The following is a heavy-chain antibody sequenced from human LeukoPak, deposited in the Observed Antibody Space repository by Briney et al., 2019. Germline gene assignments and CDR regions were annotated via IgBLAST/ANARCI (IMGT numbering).Heavy chain of an antibody. J-gene: IGHJ2*01. CDR3: ARGLRDCTSTTCFTYWYFDL. CDR2: IRSNGGST. D-gene: IGHD2-2*02. Sequence: GGSLRLSCAASGFTSSSYTVLWVRQAPGKGLEYVSAIRSNGGSTHYANSVKGRFTISRDNSKNTLYLQMGSLRAEDMAVYYCARGLRDCTSTTCFTYWYFDLWGRGTLVTVSS. CDR1: GFTSSSYT. V-gene: IGHV3-64*01.